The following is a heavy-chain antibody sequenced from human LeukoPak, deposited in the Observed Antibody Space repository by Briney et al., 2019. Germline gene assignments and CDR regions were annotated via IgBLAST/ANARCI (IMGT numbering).Heavy chain of an antibody. Sequence: PSETLSLTCTVSGGSISGYYWTWIRQPAGKGLEWIGRIYTSGNNNYNPALKSGVTISLDTSKNLFSLNLTSVTAADTAVYYCAREGTVVSRGLDYWGQGTLVTVSS. J-gene: IGHJ4*02. D-gene: IGHD2-15*01. CDR2: IYTSGNN. CDR3: AREGTVVSRGLDY. V-gene: IGHV4-4*07. CDR1: GGSISGYY.